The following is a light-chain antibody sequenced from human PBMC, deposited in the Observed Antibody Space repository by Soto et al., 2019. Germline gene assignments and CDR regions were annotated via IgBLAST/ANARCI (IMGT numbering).Light chain of an antibody. Sequence: IQLTQSPSSLPVSVGDRFTITCRASQGISSALAWYQQKPGKAPKLLIYDASSLESGVPSRFSGSGSGTDFTLTISSLQPEDFATYYCQQFHNYQQITFGQGTRLEIK. V-gene: IGKV1D-13*01. CDR1: QGISSA. CDR3: QQFHNYQQIT. CDR2: DAS. J-gene: IGKJ5*01.